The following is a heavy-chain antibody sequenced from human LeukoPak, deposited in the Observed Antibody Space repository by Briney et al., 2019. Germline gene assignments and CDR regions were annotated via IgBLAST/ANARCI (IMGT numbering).Heavy chain of an antibody. CDR1: GDSISRGDDY. V-gene: IGHV4-30-4*01. D-gene: IGHD2/OR15-2a*01. CDR2: IYYSGST. J-gene: IGHJ5*02. CDR3: ASRLLHNWFDP. Sequence: PSQTLSLTCTVSGDSISRGDDYWRWIRQPPGKGLEWIEYIYYSGSTYYNPALKSRVTISVDTSKNQFSLKLSSVTAADTAVYYCASRLLHNWFDPWGQGTLVTVSS.